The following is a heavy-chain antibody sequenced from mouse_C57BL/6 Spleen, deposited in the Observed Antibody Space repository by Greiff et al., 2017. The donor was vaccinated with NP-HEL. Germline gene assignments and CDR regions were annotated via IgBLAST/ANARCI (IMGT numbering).Heavy chain of an antibody. J-gene: IGHJ2*01. V-gene: IGHV1-50*01. Sequence: VQLQQSGAELVKPGASVKLSCKASGYTFTSYWMQWVKQRPGQGLEWIGEIDPSDSYTNYNQKFKGKATLTVDTSSSTAYMQLSSRTSEDSAVCYCASLAYFDYWGQGTTLTVSS. CDR3: ASLAYFDY. CDR1: GYTFTSYW. CDR2: IDPSDSYT.